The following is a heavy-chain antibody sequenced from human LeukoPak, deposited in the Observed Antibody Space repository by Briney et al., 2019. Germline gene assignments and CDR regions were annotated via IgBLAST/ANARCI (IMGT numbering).Heavy chain of an antibody. D-gene: IGHD2-15*01. V-gene: IGHV4-34*01. CDR1: GGSFSGYY. J-gene: IGHJ6*03. Sequence: SETLSLTCAVCGGSFSGYYWSWIRQPPGKGLEWIGEINHSGSTNYNPSLKSRVTISVDTSKNQFSLKLSSVTAADTAVYYCARGQLTCRGGSCYSNHYYYYYYMDVWGKGTTVTVSS. CDR3: ARGQLTCRGGSCYSNHYYYYYYMDV. CDR2: INHSGST.